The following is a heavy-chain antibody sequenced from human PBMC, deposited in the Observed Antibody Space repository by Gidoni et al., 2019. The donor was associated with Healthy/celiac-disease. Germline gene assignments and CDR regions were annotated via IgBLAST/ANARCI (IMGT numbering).Heavy chain of an antibody. CDR3: TTTWYGDYVYFDY. CDR2: IKSKTDGGTT. J-gene: IGHJ4*02. V-gene: IGHV3-15*01. Sequence: ELQLVESGGGLVKPGGSLRLSCAASVFTFSNAWMSWVRQAPGKGLEWVGRIKSKTDGGTTDYAATVKGRFTISRDDSKNTLYLQMNSLKTEDTAVYYCTTTWYGDYVYFDYWGQGTLVTVSS. CDR1: VFTFSNAW. D-gene: IGHD4-17*01.